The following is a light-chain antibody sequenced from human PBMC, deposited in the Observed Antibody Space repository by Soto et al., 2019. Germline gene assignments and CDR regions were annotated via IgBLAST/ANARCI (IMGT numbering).Light chain of an antibody. V-gene: IGLV2-11*01. CDR2: DVT. CDR1: SSDVGGYNY. J-gene: IGLJ1*01. CDR3: CSFAGSYSYV. Sequence: QSALTQPASVSGSPGQSITISCTGTSSDVGGYNYVSWYQQHPGKAPKLIVYDVTERPSGVPDRFSGSKSGNTASLTISGLQAEDEADYSCCSFAGSYSYVFGTATKVTVL.